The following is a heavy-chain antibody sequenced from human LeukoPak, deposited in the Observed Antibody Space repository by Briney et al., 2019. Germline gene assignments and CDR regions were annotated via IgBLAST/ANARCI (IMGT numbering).Heavy chain of an antibody. Sequence: SETLSLTCTVSGGSISSYYWSWIRQPPGKGLEWIGYIYYSGSTNYNPSLKSRVTIPVDTSKNQFSLKLSSVTAADTAVYYCARAPWGAHYDHWGQGTLVTVSS. CDR3: ARAPWGAHYDH. J-gene: IGHJ4*02. D-gene: IGHD3-22*01. V-gene: IGHV4-59*01. CDR2: IYYSGST. CDR1: GGSISSYY.